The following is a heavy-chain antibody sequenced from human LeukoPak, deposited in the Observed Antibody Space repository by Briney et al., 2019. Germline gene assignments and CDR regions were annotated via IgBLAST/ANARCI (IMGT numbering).Heavy chain of an antibody. J-gene: IGHJ5*02. V-gene: IGHV3-11*06. CDR2: ISSSSSYT. D-gene: IGHD3-22*01. CDR1: GFTFSDYY. CDR3: ARDYYDSSGYYFRSDP. Sequence: GGSLRLSCAASGFTFSDYYMSWIRQAPGKGLEWVSYISSSSSYTNYADSVKGRFTISRDNAKNSLYLQMNSLRAEDTAVYYCARDYYDSSGYYFRSDPWGQGTLVTVSS.